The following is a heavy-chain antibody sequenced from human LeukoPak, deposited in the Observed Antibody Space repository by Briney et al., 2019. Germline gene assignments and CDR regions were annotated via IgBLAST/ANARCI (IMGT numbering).Heavy chain of an antibody. D-gene: IGHD3-3*01. CDR2: ISSSSSYI. V-gene: IGHV3-21*01. CDR1: GFTFSSYS. Sequence: GSLRLSCAASGFTFSSYSMNWVRQAPGKGLEWVSSISSSSSYIYYADSVKGRFTISRDNAKNSLYLQMNSLRAEDTAVYYCARDLNDFWSGNGDANWFDPWGQGTLVTVSS. CDR3: ARDLNDFWSGNGDANWFDP. J-gene: IGHJ5*02.